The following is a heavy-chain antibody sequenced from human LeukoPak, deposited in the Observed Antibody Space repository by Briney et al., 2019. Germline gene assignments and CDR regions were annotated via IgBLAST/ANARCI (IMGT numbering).Heavy chain of an antibody. V-gene: IGHV3-21*01. CDR2: ISSSSSYI. Sequence: GGSLRLSCAASEFTFSSYSMNWVRQAPGKGLEWVSSISSSSSYIYYADSVKGRFTISRDNAKNSLYLQMNSLRAEDTAVYYCARAGSSSGPYYFDYWGQGTLVTVSS. CDR3: ARAGSSSGPYYFDY. D-gene: IGHD6-19*01. J-gene: IGHJ4*02. CDR1: EFTFSSYS.